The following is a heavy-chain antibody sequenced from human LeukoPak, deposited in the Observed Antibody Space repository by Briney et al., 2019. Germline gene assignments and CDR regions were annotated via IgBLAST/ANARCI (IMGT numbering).Heavy chain of an antibody. CDR1: GFTVSNAW. V-gene: IGHV3-15*01. CDR3: NRESTVVDY. CDR2: IKPKTDGGTT. J-gene: IGHJ4*02. Sequence: GGSLRLSCAASGFTVSNAWMSWVRQAPGKGLEWVGRIKPKTDGGTTDFAAPVKGRFTISRDDSENTLYLQMNSLKTEDTAVYYCNRESTVVDYWGQGTLVTVSS. D-gene: IGHD4-23*01.